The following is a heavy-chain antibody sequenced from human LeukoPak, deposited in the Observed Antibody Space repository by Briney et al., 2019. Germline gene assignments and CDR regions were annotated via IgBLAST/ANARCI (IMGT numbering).Heavy chain of an antibody. J-gene: IGHJ3*02. CDR2: ISYDGSNK. Sequence: PGRSLRLSCAASGFTFSSYAMHWVRQAPGKGLEWVAVISYDGSNKYYADSVKGRFTISRDNSKNTLYLQMNSLRVEDTAVYYCARTPGSSGSLDAFDIWGQGTMVTVSS. V-gene: IGHV3-30-3*01. CDR1: GFTFSSYA. CDR3: ARTPGSSGSLDAFDI. D-gene: IGHD6-19*01.